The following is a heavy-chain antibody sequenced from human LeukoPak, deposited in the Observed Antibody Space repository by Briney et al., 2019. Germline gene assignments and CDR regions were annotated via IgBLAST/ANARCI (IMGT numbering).Heavy chain of an antibody. CDR2: IKQDGSEK. CDR1: GFTFSSYW. CDR3: ARLRYFDWLLYHVDAFDI. V-gene: IGHV3-7*01. J-gene: IGHJ3*02. Sequence: PGGSLRLSCAASGFTFSSYWMSWVRQAPGKGLEWVANIKQDGSEKYYVDSVKGRFTISRDNAKNSLYLQMNSLRAEDTAVYYCARLRYFDWLLYHVDAFDIWGQGTMVTVSS. D-gene: IGHD3-9*01.